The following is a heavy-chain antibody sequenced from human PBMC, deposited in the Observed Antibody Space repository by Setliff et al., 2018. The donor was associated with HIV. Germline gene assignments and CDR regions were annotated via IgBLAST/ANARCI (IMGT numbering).Heavy chain of an antibody. Sequence: ETLSLTCTVSGDSISGYYWSWIRQPAGKGLEWIGRVYTSGSTNYNPSLKSRVTMSVDTSKNQFSLRLSSVTAADTAVYYCARDFRLPVDAGLYYSYYMDGWGRGTTVTVSS. J-gene: IGHJ6*03. D-gene: IGHD2-15*01. CDR3: ARDFRLPVDAGLYYSYYMDG. V-gene: IGHV4-4*07. CDR1: GDSISGYY. CDR2: VYTSGST.